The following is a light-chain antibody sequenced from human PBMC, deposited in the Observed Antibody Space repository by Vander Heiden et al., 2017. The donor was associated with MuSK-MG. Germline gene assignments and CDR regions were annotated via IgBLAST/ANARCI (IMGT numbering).Light chain of an antibody. CDR1: QSISSC. Sequence: DIQMTQSPSSLSASVGDRVTITCRASQSISSCLNWYQQKPGKAPKLLISAASSLQSGFPSRFSGSGSGTDFTLTISSLQPEDFASYYCQQSYSTPRTFGQGTKLEIK. V-gene: IGKV1-39*01. J-gene: IGKJ2*01. CDR2: AAS. CDR3: QQSYSTPRT.